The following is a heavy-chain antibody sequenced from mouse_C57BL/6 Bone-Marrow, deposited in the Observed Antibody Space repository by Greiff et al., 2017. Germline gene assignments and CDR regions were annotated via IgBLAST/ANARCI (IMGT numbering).Heavy chain of an antibody. CDR2: INPNNGGT. V-gene: IGHV1-26*01. CDR3: AREDYYGSRSWDY. J-gene: IGHJ2*01. CDR1: GYTFTDYY. Sequence: VQLQQSGPELVKPGASVKISCKASGYTFTDYYMNWVKQSHGKSLEWIGDINPNNGGTSYNQKFKGKATLTVDKSSSTAYMELRSLTSEDSAVYYCAREDYYGSRSWDYWGQGTTLTVSS. D-gene: IGHD1-1*01.